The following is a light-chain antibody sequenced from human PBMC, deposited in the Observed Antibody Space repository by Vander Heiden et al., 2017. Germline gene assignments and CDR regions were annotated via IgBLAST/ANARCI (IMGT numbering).Light chain of an antibody. CDR1: CSNIGSNA. J-gene: IGLJ2*01. Sequence: QSMLTQPPSASGTPGQRVIIPCSGSCSNIGSNAVSWYQQLPGTAPKLLIDSNNQRPSGVPERISGSKSGTSASLAISGLRSEDEADYYCSAWDDSLNGHVVFGGGTRLTVL. CDR3: SAWDDSLNGHVV. CDR2: SNN. V-gene: IGLV1-44*01.